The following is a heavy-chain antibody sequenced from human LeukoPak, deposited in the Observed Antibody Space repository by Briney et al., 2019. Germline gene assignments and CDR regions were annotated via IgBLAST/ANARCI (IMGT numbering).Heavy chain of an antibody. CDR2: FSPGDSDS. CDR1: GYSFTSYW. D-gene: IGHD3-22*01. Sequence: GESLKISCKGSGYSFTSYWIGWVRQMPGKDLEWMGIFSPGDSDSRYSPSFQGQVTISADKSISTVYLQWSSLKASDTAMYYCARPNITSYYDSRGYDAFDVWGQGTMVTVSS. J-gene: IGHJ3*01. V-gene: IGHV5-51*01. CDR3: ARPNITSYYDSRGYDAFDV.